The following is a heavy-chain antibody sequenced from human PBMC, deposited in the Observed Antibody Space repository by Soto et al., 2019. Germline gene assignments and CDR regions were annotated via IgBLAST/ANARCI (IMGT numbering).Heavy chain of an antibody. CDR3: ARGATIFGVASRGCDP. J-gene: IGHJ5*02. CDR2: INSDGSST. CDR1: GFTFSSYW. D-gene: IGHD3-3*01. Sequence: EVQLVESGGGLVQPGGSLRLSCAASGFTFSSYWMHWVRQAPGKGPVWVSRINSDGSSTSYADSVKGRFTISRDSAKNTLYLQMNSLRAEDTAVYYCARGATIFGVASRGCDPWGQGTLVTVSS. V-gene: IGHV3-74*01.